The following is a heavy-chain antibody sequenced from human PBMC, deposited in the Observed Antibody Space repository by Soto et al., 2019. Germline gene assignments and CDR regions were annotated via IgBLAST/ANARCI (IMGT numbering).Heavy chain of an antibody. J-gene: IGHJ4*02. D-gene: IGHD1-7*01. CDR2: INSDGTTI. CDR3: TRAGNYRFDY. V-gene: IGHV3-74*01. Sequence: GSLRLSCAASGFTFSSYAMSWVRQAPGKGPVWVSRINSDGTTINSADSVKGRFTISRDNAKNTLYLQMDSLRAEDTAVYYCTRAGNYRFDYWGQGTLVTVSS. CDR1: GFTFSSYA.